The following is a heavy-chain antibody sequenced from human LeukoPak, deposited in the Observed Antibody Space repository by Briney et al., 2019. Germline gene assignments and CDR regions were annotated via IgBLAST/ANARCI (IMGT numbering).Heavy chain of an antibody. D-gene: IGHD3-3*01. Sequence: ASVKVSCKASGYTFTSYGISWVRQAPGQGLEWMGWISAYNGSTNYAQKLQGRVTMTTDTSTSTAYMELRSLRSDDTAVYYCARSIYDFWSGYPYFDYWGQGTLVTVSS. CDR1: GYTFTSYG. CDR2: ISAYNGST. J-gene: IGHJ4*02. V-gene: IGHV1-18*01. CDR3: ARSIYDFWSGYPYFDY.